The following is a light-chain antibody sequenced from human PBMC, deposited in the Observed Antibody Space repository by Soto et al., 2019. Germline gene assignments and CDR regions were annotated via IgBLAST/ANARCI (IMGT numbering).Light chain of an antibody. J-gene: IGKJ5*01. V-gene: IGKV3-11*01. Sequence: EIVLTQSPATLSLSPGERATLSCRASQTITTYLAWYQRKPGQPPRLLIYGASNRATGIPARFSGSGSGTDFALTISSLEPEDSAVYYCQQRSNWPSITFGQGTRLEIK. CDR3: QQRSNWPSIT. CDR1: QTITTY. CDR2: GAS.